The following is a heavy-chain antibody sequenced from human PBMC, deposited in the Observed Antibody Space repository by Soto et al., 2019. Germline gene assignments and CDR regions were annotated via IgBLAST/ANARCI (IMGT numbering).Heavy chain of an antibody. V-gene: IGHV3-30-3*01. CDR3: ARGPSSLTRFDY. CDR2: ISFDGSNK. CDR1: GFTFSSYA. J-gene: IGHJ4*02. D-gene: IGHD2-2*01. Sequence: LRLSCAASGFTFSSYAMKWVRQAPGKGLEWVAVISFDGSNKYYADSVKGRFTISRDNSKNTLYLQMNSLRAEDTAVYFCARGPSSLTRFDYWGQGTLVTVSS.